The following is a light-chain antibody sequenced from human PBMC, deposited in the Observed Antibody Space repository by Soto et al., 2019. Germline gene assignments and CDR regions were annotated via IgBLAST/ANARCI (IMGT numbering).Light chain of an antibody. CDR2: AAS. V-gene: IGKV1-39*01. CDR3: QQTFGKPLVT. J-gene: IGKJ5*01. Sequence: DIQMTQSPSSLSASVGDRVTMTCRASQSISTYLNWYQYKPGKAPKVLIYAASSLQSGVPSRFSGTGSGTDFTLTISSLQPEDFAIYYCQQTFGKPLVTFGQGTRLEIK. CDR1: QSISTY.